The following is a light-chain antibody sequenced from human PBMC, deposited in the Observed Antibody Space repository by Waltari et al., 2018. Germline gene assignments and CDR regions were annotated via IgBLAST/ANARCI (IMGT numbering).Light chain of an antibody. Sequence: QSALTQPASVSGSPGQSITISCTRSSSDLGGYSFVASYQQHPGKAPKLMIYDVSHRPSGFSNRFSGSKSGNTASLTISGLQPEDEADYYCSSYTSIIPPFLFGTGTKVTVL. CDR1: SSDLGGYSF. J-gene: IGLJ1*01. V-gene: IGLV2-14*01. CDR3: SSYTSIIPPFL. CDR2: DVS.